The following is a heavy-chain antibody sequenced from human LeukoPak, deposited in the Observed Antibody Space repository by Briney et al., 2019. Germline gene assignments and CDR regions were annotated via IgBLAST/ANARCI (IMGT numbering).Heavy chain of an antibody. J-gene: IGHJ3*02. D-gene: IGHD6-19*01. Sequence: SGGSLRLSCAASGFTFSSYAMSWVRQAPGKGLEWVSAISGSGGSTYYADSVKGRFTISRDNSKNTLYLQMNSLRAEDTAVYYCARAIEQWLDAFDIWGQGTMVTVSS. CDR2: ISGSGGST. CDR3: ARAIEQWLDAFDI. CDR1: GFTFSSYA. V-gene: IGHV3-23*01.